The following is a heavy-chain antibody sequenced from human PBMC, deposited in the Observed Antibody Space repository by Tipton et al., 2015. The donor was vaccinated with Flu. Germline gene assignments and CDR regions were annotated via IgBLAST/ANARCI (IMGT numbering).Heavy chain of an antibody. J-gene: IGHJ4*02. D-gene: IGHD2-15*01. CDR1: GGSVTSDNW. CDR3: ARVVKRILLWPDYFDY. V-gene: IGHV4-4*02. Sequence: GLVKPSGTLSLICAVFGGSVTSDNWWSWVRQPPGKGLEWMGESYHSGSTNYNPSLKSRVTISVDKSKNQFSLDLTSVTAADTAVYYCARVVKRILLWPDYFDYWGQGTLVSVSS. CDR2: SYHSGST.